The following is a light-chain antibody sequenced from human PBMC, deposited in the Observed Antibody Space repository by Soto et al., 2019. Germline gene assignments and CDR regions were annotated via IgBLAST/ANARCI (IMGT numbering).Light chain of an antibody. J-gene: IGLJ1*01. CDR1: SSDIGGYDF. CDR2: GVT. Sequence: QSVLTQSASVSGSPGQSITISCTGTSSDIGGYDFVSWYQQYPGKAPQLLIYGVTYRPSGVSHRFSGSKSGNTASLTISGLQTEDEADYCCSSFTSPIPLALFGPGTKVTVL. V-gene: IGLV2-14*03. CDR3: SSFTSPIPLAL.